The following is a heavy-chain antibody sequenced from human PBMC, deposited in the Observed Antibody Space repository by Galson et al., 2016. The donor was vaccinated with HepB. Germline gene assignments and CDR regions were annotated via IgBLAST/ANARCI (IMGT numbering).Heavy chain of an antibody. D-gene: IGHD2-8*01. Sequence: SLRLSCAASGFTFSNYWMSWVRQTPGKGLEWVANIKQDGTEKFYVDSLKGRFFISRHNAKNSLYLQMNSLRDEDTAVYYCARRREEYCTHGVCPPYYYYYYMDVWGKGTTVTVSS. CDR1: GFTFSNYW. CDR3: ARRREEYCTHGVCPPYYYYYYMDV. J-gene: IGHJ6*03. CDR2: IKQDGTEK. V-gene: IGHV3-7*04.